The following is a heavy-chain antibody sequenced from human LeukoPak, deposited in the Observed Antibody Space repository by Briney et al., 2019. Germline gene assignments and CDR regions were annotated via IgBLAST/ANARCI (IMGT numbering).Heavy chain of an antibody. J-gene: IGHJ3*02. Sequence: SETLSLTCTVSGGSISSGGYYWSWIRQHPGKGLEWIGYIYYSGSTYYNPSLKSRVTISVDTSKNQFSLKLSSVTAADTAVYYCARDRIGNDFWSGLTPGAFDIWGQGAMVTVSS. CDR3: ARDRIGNDFWSGLTPGAFDI. CDR1: GGSISSGGYY. D-gene: IGHD3-3*01. V-gene: IGHV4-31*03. CDR2: IYYSGST.